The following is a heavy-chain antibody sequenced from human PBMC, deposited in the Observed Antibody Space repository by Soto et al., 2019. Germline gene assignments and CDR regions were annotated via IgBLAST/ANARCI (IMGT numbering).Heavy chain of an antibody. Sequence: ASVKVSCKASGYTFTSYGISWVRQAPGQGLEWMGWISAYNGNTNYAQKLQGRVTMTTDTSTSTAYMELRSLRSDDTAVYYCARLTSSSSGPFCYYYYMDVWGKGTTVTVSS. CDR2: ISAYNGNT. CDR3: ARLTSSSSGPFCYYYYMDV. CDR1: GYTFTSYG. D-gene: IGHD6-6*01. J-gene: IGHJ6*03. V-gene: IGHV1-18*01.